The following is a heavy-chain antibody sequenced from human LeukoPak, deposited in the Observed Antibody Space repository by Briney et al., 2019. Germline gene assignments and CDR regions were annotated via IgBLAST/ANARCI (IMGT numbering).Heavy chain of an antibody. Sequence: SETLSLTCTVSGGSISSYYWSWIRQPPGKGLELIGYIYYSGSANYNPSLESRVTISVDTSKNQFSLKLRSVTAADTAVYYCARESSWAAYDYWGQGTLVTVSS. CDR1: GGSISSYY. CDR2: IYYSGSA. D-gene: IGHD6-13*01. J-gene: IGHJ4*02. V-gene: IGHV4-59*01. CDR3: ARESSWAAYDY.